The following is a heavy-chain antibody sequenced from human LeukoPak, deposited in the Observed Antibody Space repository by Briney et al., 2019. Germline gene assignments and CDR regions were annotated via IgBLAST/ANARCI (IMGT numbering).Heavy chain of an antibody. CDR2: VGPSGART. D-gene: IGHD6-13*01. J-gene: IGHJ4*02. CDR3: AKDALKTSGIAPWGLRWFPFDY. CDR1: GGSISSYY. V-gene: IGHV3-23*01. Sequence: ETLSLTCTVSGGSISSYYWSWIRQPAGKGLEWVSGVGPSGARTYYADSVKGRFTVSRDNSKNMVFLQMNSLRAEDTAVYYCAKDALKTSGIAPWGLRWFPFDYWGQGTLVTVSS.